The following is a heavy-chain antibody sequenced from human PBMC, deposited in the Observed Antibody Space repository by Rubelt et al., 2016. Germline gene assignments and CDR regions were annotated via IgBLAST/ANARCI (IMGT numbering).Heavy chain of an antibody. CDR2: IIPIFGTA. CDR1: GGTFSSYA. V-gene: IGHV1-69*01. D-gene: IGHD3-10*01. Sequence: GAEVKKPGSSVKVSCKASGGTFSSYAISWVRQAPGQGLEWMGGIIPIFGTANYAQKFQGRVTITADESTSTAYMELSSLRSEDTAVYYCALRMVRGVIRYFDLWGRGTLVTVSS. J-gene: IGHJ2*01. CDR3: ALRMVRGVIRYFDL.